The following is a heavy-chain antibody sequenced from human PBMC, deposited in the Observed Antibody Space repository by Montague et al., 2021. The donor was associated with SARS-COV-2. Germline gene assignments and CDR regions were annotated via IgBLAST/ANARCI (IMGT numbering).Heavy chain of an antibody. CDR2: IYHSGST. Sequence: SETLSLTCGVSGGSIRSSNWWSWVRQSPGKGLEWTGEIYHSGSTXNNPSLKSRVTMSVDKSKNQFSLKLSSVTAADTAVYFCARVYSLGDSSDWHPYVVNDYWGQGTLVIVSS. D-gene: IGHD6-19*01. CDR1: GGSIRSSNW. V-gene: IGHV4-4*02. J-gene: IGHJ4*02. CDR3: ARVYSLGDSSDWHPYVVNDY.